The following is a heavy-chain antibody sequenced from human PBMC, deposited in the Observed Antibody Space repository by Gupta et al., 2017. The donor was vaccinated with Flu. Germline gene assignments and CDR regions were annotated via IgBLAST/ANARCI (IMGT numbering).Heavy chain of an antibody. J-gene: IGHJ4*02. CDR1: GVTFSDYA. CDR3: ARKGGGHCSGGTCYSFDY. V-gene: IGHV1-69*01. Sequence: QVQLVKSGAEVKKPGSSVKVSCQASGVTFSDYAINWVRRAPGQGLGWMGGISPVFGPTKYAQKFQGRVTITADESTNTAYLELSSLRSEDTAVYYCARKGGGHCSGGTCYSFDYWGQGTLVTVSS. D-gene: IGHD2-15*01. CDR2: ISPVFGPT.